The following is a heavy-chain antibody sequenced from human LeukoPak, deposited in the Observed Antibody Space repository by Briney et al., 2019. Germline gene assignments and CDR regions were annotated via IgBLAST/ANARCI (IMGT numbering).Heavy chain of an antibody. CDR3: ARDRNVVVPAAMED. Sequence: PGGSLRLSCAASGFTFSSYAMHWLRQAPGKGLVGVAVISYDGSNKYYADSVKGRFTISRDNSKNTLYLQMNSLRAEDTAVYYCARDRNVVVPAAMEDWGQGTLVTVSS. V-gene: IGHV3-30-3*01. D-gene: IGHD2-2*01. J-gene: IGHJ4*02. CDR1: GFTFSSYA. CDR2: ISYDGSNK.